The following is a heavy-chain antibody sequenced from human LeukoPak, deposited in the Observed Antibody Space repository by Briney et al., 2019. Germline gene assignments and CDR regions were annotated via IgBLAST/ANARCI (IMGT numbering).Heavy chain of an antibody. Sequence: GGSLRLSCAASGFTFSSYGMHWVRQAPGKGLEWVAFIRYDGSNKYYADSVKGRFTISRDSSKNTLYLQMNSLRAEDTAVYYCAKGRDGDNLLVDYWGQGTLVTVSS. V-gene: IGHV3-30*02. CDR3: AKGRDGDNLLVDY. J-gene: IGHJ4*02. CDR2: IRYDGSNK. CDR1: GFTFSSYG. D-gene: IGHD5-24*01.